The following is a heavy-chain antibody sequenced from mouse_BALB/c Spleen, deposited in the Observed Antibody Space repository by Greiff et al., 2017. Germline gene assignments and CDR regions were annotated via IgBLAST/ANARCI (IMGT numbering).Heavy chain of an antibody. CDR2: ISSGGGST. CDR1: GFAFSSYD. CDR3: ARGDYYGSRRMDY. D-gene: IGHD1-1*01. V-gene: IGHV5-12-1*01. Sequence: EVKLMESGGGLVKPGGSLKLSCAASGFAFSSYDMSWVRQTPEKRLEWVAYISSGGGSTYYPDTVKGRFTISRDNAKNTLYLQMSSLKSEDTAMYYCARGDYYGSRRMDYWGQGTSVTVSS. J-gene: IGHJ4*01.